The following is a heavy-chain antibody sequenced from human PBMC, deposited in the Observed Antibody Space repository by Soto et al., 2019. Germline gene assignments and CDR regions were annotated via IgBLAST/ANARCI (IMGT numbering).Heavy chain of an antibody. CDR2: INHSGST. Sequence: SETLSLTCAVYGGSFSGYYWSWIRQPPGKGLEWIGEINHSGSTNYNPSLKSRVTISVDTSKNQFSLKLSSVTAADTAVYYCARGGVFYGSFVNYWGQGTLLTVSS. CDR1: GGSFSGYY. D-gene: IGHD1-26*01. V-gene: IGHV4-34*01. J-gene: IGHJ4*02. CDR3: ARGGVFYGSFVNY.